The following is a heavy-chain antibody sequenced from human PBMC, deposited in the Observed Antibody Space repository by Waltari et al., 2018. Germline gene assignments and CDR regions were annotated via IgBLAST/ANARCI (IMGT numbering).Heavy chain of an antibody. D-gene: IGHD1-26*01. CDR2: IKEDGSEK. Sequence: EVRLVESGGGLVQPGGSLRLPCAASGIIFSNYWMSWVRQPPGKGLEWVADIKEDGSEKYYVDSVKGRFTISRDNAKNSVYLQMSNLRVDDTAVYYCAKGGGPYYWGQGTLVTVSS. J-gene: IGHJ4*02. V-gene: IGHV3-7*01. CDR3: AKGGGPYY. CDR1: GIIFSNYW.